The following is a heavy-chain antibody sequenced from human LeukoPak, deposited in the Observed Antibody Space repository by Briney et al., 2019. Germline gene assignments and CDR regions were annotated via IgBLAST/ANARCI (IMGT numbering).Heavy chain of an antibody. Sequence: GGSLRLSCAASGFILTSYGMHWVRQAPGKGLEWVAFIRYDGNIKFYADSVKGRFTISRDNSRNTLYLQMNSLRAEDTAVYYCAKDSRHRIVGTTTFLDYWGQGTLVTVSS. CDR1: GFILTSYG. D-gene: IGHD1-26*01. CDR2: IRYDGNIK. CDR3: AKDSRHRIVGTTTFLDY. V-gene: IGHV3-30*02. J-gene: IGHJ4*02.